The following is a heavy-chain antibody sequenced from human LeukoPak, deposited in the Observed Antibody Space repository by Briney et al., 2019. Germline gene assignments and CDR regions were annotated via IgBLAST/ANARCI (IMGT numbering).Heavy chain of an antibody. J-gene: IGHJ1*01. CDR3: ARVYSSGSRAFQH. V-gene: IGHV4-30-2*01. CDR2: IYHSGST. Sequence: SETLSLTCTVSGGSISSGGYYWSWIRQPPGKGLEWIGYIYHSGSTYYNPSLKSRVTISVDRSKNQFSLKLSSVTAADTAVYYCARVYSSGSRAFQHWGQGTLVTVSS. D-gene: IGHD6-19*01. CDR1: GGSISSGGYY.